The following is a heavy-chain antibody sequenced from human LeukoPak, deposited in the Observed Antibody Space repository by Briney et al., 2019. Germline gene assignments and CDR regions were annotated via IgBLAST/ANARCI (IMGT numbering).Heavy chain of an antibody. CDR3: AKDILDDANYYYMDV. D-gene: IGHD1-1*01. CDR2: ISGSGGST. CDR1: GFTFSSYA. V-gene: IGHV3-23*01. Sequence: GGSLRLSCATSGFTFSSYAMHWVRQAPGKGLEWVSAISGSGGSTYYADSVKGRFTISRDNSKNTLYLQMNSLRAEDTAVYYCAKDILDDANYYYMDVWGKGTTVTISS. J-gene: IGHJ6*03.